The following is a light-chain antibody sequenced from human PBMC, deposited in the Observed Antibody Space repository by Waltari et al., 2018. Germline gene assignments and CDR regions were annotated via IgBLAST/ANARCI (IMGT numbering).Light chain of an antibody. J-gene: IGKJ2*01. CDR1: QSISNN. V-gene: IGKV3-15*01. CDR2: GAS. Sequence: EIVMPQSPATLSVSPGDRATLSCRASQSISNNLAWYQQKPGQAPRLLVYGASTRATGIPARFSGSGSGTEFTLTISSLQSEDFAVYYCQQYYNWPQTFGQGTKLEIK. CDR3: QQYYNWPQT.